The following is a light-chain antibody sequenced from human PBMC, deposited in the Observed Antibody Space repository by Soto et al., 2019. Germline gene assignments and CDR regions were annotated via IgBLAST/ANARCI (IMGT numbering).Light chain of an antibody. V-gene: IGKV3-15*01. CDR3: QHYNNWPFT. Sequence: EILMTQSPATLSVSPGERATLSCRASQSVSSNLAWYQQKPGQAPTLLIYGASARATGIPARFSGSGSGTEFTLTISSLQSEDFAVYYCQHYNNWPFTFGQGTKLEI. CDR1: QSVSSN. CDR2: GAS. J-gene: IGKJ2*01.